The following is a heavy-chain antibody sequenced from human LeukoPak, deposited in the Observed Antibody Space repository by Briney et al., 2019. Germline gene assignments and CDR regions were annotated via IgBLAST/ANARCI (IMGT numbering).Heavy chain of an antibody. V-gene: IGHV1-69*02. CDR3: AIQGDLGRFDY. CDR2: IISILGIA. D-gene: IGHD3-10*01. Sequence: GASVKVSCKASGGTFSSYTISWVRQAPGQGLEWMGRIISILGIANYAQRFQGRVTITADKSTGTAYMELSSLRSEDTAVYYCAIQGDLGRFDYWGQGTLVTVSS. J-gene: IGHJ4*02. CDR1: GGTFSSYT.